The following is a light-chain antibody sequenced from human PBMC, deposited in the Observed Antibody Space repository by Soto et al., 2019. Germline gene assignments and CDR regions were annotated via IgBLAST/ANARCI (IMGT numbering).Light chain of an antibody. CDR1: QTISTY. CDR2: AAY. CDR3: QQSHGIPYT. J-gene: IGKJ2*01. Sequence: DIQMTQSPSSLSASVGDRVTITCRASQTISTYLNWYQQEPGKAPKLLIYAAYSLQSGVPSRFSCSGSGTDFTLTISSLQPEDFAAYYCQQSHGIPYTFGQGTKLEIK. V-gene: IGKV1-39*01.